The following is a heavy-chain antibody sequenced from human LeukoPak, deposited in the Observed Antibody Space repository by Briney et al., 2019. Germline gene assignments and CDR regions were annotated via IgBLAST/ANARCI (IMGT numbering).Heavy chain of an antibody. J-gene: IGHJ5*02. CDR3: ARVPVGGDYGGWFDP. V-gene: IGHV4-59*01. D-gene: IGHD4-17*01. CDR1: GGSISSYY. Sequence: SETLSLTCTVAGGSISSYYWTWIRQPPGKGLEWIGYIYDRGSTNYNPSLKSRVTISVDTSKNQFSLKLSSVTAADTAVYYCARVPVGGDYGGWFDPWGQGTLVTVSS. CDR2: IYDRGST.